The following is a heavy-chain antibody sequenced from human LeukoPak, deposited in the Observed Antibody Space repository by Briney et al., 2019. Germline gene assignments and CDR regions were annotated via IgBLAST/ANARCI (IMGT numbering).Heavy chain of an antibody. CDR2: IIPIFGTA. V-gene: IGHV1-69*06. D-gene: IGHD1-14*01. J-gene: IGHJ6*04. CDR3: ARDTTTRPYYGMDV. Sequence: SVKVSRKASGGTFSSYAISWVRQAPGQGLEWMGGIIPIFGTANYAQKFQGRVTITADRSTSTAYMELSSLRSGDTAIYYCARDTTTRPYYGMDVWGKGTTVTVSS. CDR1: GGTFSSYA.